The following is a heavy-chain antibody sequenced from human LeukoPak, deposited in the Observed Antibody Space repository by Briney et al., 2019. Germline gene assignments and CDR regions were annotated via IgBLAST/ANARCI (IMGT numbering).Heavy chain of an antibody. D-gene: IGHD2/OR15-2a*01. V-gene: IGHV3-74*01. CDR2: INSDGSWT. CDR1: GNYW. Sequence: GGSLRLSCAASGNYWMHWVRQVPGKGLVWVSHINSDGSWTSYADSVKGRFTISKDNAKNTVYLQMNSLRAEDTAVYYCVSFYETYWGRGTLVTVSS. J-gene: IGHJ4*02. CDR3: VSFYETY.